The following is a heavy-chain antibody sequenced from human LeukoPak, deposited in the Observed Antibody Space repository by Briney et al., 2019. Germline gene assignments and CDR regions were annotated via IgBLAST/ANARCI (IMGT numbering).Heavy chain of an antibody. J-gene: IGHJ4*02. V-gene: IGHV5-51*01. CDR1: GGTFSSYA. Sequence: KVSCKASGGTFSSYAISWVRQMPGKGLEWMGIIYPSDSDTRYTPSFEGQVTISVDKSITTAYLQWSSLEASDTAMYYCARLSGLYSSSRSGSYFDYWGQGTLVTVSS. CDR3: ARLSGLYSSSRSGSYFDY. CDR2: IYPSDSDT. D-gene: IGHD6-13*01.